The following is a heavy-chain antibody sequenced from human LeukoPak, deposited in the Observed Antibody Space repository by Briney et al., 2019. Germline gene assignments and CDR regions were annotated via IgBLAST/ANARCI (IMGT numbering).Heavy chain of an antibody. D-gene: IGHD3-10*01. J-gene: IGHJ6*04. V-gene: IGHV1-69*13. Sequence: ASVKVSCKASGGTFTSYAFIWVRQAPGQGLEWMGGIIPIFDTTNYAQKSQGRVTITADDSTSTVYMDLSSLRSEDTAVYYCAKADVTLIRGGGYYYGLDVWGKGTTVTVSS. CDR3: AKADVTLIRGGGYYYGLDV. CDR1: GGTFTSYA. CDR2: IIPIFDTT.